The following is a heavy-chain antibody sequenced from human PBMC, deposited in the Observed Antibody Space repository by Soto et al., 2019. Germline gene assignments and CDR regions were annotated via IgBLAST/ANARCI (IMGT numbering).Heavy chain of an antibody. D-gene: IGHD2-15*01. CDR2: VYHGGHT. CDR3: ARARWYDAFNV. V-gene: IGHV4-38-2*01. Sequence: PSETLSLTCAISGFSIISGNCWGWIRKHPGKGLEWIGSVYHGGHTYYNPSLKGRVSISIDLSKNQFSLKLTSVTAADTAAYYCARARWYDAFNVWGQGTVVTVS. J-gene: IGHJ3*01. CDR1: GFSIISGNC.